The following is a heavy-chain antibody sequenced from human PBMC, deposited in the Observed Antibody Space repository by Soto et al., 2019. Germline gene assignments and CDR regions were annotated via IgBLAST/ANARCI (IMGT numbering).Heavy chain of an antibody. D-gene: IGHD6-13*01. CDR3: ARARSSSWHDRGSFDY. J-gene: IGHJ4*02. Sequence: GASVKVSCKASGYTFTGYYMHWVRQAPGQGLGWMGWINPNSGGTNYAQKFQGRVTMTRGTSISTAYMELSRLRSDDTAVYYCARARSSSWHDRGSFDYWGQGTLVTVSS. CDR2: INPNSGGT. CDR1: GYTFTGYY. V-gene: IGHV1-2*02.